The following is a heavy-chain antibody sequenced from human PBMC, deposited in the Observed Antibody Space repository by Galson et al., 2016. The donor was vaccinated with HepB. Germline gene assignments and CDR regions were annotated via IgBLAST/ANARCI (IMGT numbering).Heavy chain of an antibody. Sequence: SLRLSCAASGLTFSRYWMHWVRQAPGKGLVWVSRINSDDSSASYADSVKSRFTISRDNAKNTLFLQMNSLRAEDTAVYYCARGGLYCVGTSCRRQFPLPDPLDYWGQGTLVTVSS. D-gene: IGHD2-2*01. CDR3: ARGGLYCVGTSCRRQFPLPDPLDY. V-gene: IGHV3-74*01. CDR2: INSDDSSA. J-gene: IGHJ4*02. CDR1: GLTFSRYW.